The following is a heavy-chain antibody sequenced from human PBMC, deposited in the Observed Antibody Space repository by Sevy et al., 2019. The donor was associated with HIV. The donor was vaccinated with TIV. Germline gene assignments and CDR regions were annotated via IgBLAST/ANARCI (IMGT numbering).Heavy chain of an antibody. Sequence: GGSLRLSCAASGFIFSTYGMHWVRQAPGKGLEWVALIWYDGSSQYYADSVQGRFTISRDNSKNTLDLQMNSLRAENTAVYYCVSGASRASAGNFAYWGQGTLVTVSS. CDR2: IWYDGSSQ. D-gene: IGHD6-13*01. V-gene: IGHV3-33*08. CDR1: GFIFSTYG. J-gene: IGHJ4*02. CDR3: VSGASRASAGNFAY.